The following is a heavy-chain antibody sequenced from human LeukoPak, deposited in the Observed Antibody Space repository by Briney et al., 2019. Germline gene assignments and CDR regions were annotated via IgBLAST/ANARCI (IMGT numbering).Heavy chain of an antibody. Sequence: ASVKVSCKASGYTFTSYGIIWVRQAPGQGLEWMGWISAYSGNTNYAQNLQGRVTMTTDTSTSTAYMEVRSLRSDDTAVYYCARGSSSGWYQSADYWGQGTLVTVSS. CDR2: ISAYSGNT. V-gene: IGHV1-18*01. CDR1: GYTFTSYG. D-gene: IGHD6-19*01. J-gene: IGHJ4*02. CDR3: ARGSSSGWYQSADY.